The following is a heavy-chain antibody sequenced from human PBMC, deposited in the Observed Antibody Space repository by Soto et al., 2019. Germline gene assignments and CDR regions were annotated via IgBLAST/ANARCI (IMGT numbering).Heavy chain of an antibody. V-gene: IGHV3-23*01. CDR3: ARRGPGTYFDY. Sequence: GGSLRLSCAASGFTFSSYAMNWVSQAPGKGLEWASVISGSGDSTYYADSVKGRFTISRDNSKNTLYLQMNSLRTEDTFVYYCARRGPGTYFDYWGQGTLVTVSS. J-gene: IGHJ4*02. CDR2: ISGSGDST. CDR1: GFTFSSYA. D-gene: IGHD6-13*01.